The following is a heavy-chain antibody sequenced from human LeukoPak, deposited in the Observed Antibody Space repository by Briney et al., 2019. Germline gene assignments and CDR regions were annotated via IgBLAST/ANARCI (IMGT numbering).Heavy chain of an antibody. D-gene: IGHD4-23*01. CDR1: GFTFSIYW. V-gene: IGHV3-74*01. J-gene: IGHJ4*02. CDR3: ARDLDYGGNSNFDY. CDR2: IKSDGSST. Sequence: GGSLILSCAASGFTFSIYWMHWVRQAPGKGLVWVSRIKSDGSSTRYADPVKGRFTISRDNAKNTLYLQMNSLRAEDTAVYYCARDLDYGGNSNFDYWGQGTLVTVSS.